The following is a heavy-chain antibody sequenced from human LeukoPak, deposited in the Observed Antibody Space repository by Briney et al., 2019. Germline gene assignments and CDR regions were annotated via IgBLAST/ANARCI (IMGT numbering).Heavy chain of an antibody. CDR2: ISAYNGNT. Sequence: ASVKVSCKASGYTFTSYGISWVRQAPGQGLEWMGWISAYNGNTNYAQKLQGRVTMTTDTSTSSAYMELRSLRSDDTAVYYCARVYYDFWSGYEYDAFDIWGQGTMVTVSS. CDR3: ARVYYDFWSGYEYDAFDI. V-gene: IGHV1-18*01. J-gene: IGHJ3*02. CDR1: GYTFTSYG. D-gene: IGHD3-3*01.